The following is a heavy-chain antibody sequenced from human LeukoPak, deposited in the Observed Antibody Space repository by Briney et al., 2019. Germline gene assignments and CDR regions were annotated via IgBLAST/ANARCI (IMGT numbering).Heavy chain of an antibody. V-gene: IGHV3-74*01. CDR1: GFTFSSFS. CDR3: ARGTRSGEY. J-gene: IGHJ4*02. CDR2: INSYGTTT. D-gene: IGHD1-7*01. Sequence: GGSLTLSCTASGFTFSSFSMHWIRHAPGQGLVLVSRINSYGTTTAYADSVKCRFTISRENAKNTPYLQMNSLRAEDTAVYLWARGTRSGEYWGQGTLVTVSS.